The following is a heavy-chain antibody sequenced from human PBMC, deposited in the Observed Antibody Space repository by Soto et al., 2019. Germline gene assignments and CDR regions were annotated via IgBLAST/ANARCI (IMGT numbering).Heavy chain of an antibody. CDR1: GFTFSSYA. CDR3: AKDQGITMVRGVIPLYGMDV. Sequence: GGSLRLSCAASGFTFSSYAMSWVRQAPGKGLEWVSAISGSGDSTYYADSVKGRFTISRDNSKNTLYLQMNSLRAEDTAVYYCAKDQGITMVRGVIPLYGMDVWGQGTTVTVSS. CDR2: ISGSGDST. J-gene: IGHJ6*02. V-gene: IGHV3-23*01. D-gene: IGHD3-10*01.